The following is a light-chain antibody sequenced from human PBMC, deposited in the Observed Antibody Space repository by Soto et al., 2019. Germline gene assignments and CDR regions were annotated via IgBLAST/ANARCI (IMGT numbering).Light chain of an antibody. CDR2: GAS. CDR3: QQYGSSGT. V-gene: IGKV3-20*01. J-gene: IGKJ1*01. CDR1: QSVSSSY. Sequence: EIVLTQSPRTLSLSPEERAPLSCRASQSVSSSYLAWYQQKPGQAPRLLIHGASNRATGIPDRFSGSGSGTDFTLTISRLEPEDFAVYYCQQYGSSGTFGQGTKVDIK.